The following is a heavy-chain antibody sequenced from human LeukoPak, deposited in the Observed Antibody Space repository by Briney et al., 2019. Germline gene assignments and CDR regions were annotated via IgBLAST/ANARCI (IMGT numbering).Heavy chain of an antibody. Sequence: SQTLSLTCTVSGGSISSGSYYWSWIRQPAGKGLEWIGRIYTSGSTNYNPSLKSRVTISVDTSKNQFSLKLSSVTAADTAVYYCASGTGNYDFWSGYYFYFDYWGQGTLFTVSS. V-gene: IGHV4-61*02. D-gene: IGHD3-3*01. CDR1: GGSISSGSYY. J-gene: IGHJ4*02. CDR3: ASGTGNYDFWSGYYFYFDY. CDR2: IYTSGST.